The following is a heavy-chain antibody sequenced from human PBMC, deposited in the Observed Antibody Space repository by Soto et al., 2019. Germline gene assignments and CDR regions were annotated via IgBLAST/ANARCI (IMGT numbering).Heavy chain of an antibody. D-gene: IGHD2-2*01. Sequence: GASVKVSCKASGYTFTSYAMHWVRQAPGQRLEWMGWINAGNGNTKYSQKFQDRVTITRDTSASTAYMELSSLRSEDTAVYYCAREESSWAQFDYWGQGTLVTVSS. V-gene: IGHV1-3*01. CDR2: INAGNGNT. CDR1: GYTFTSYA. CDR3: AREESSWAQFDY. J-gene: IGHJ4*02.